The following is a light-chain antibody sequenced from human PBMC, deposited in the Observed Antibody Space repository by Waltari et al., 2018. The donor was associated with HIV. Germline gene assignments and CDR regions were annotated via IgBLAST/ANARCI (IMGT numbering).Light chain of an antibody. CDR2: DVS. Sequence: QSALTQHASLSGSLGQPINIPCTGTTSDVGGSYHVSCYQQHLGRAPKLLIYDVSNRPSGVSNRFSGSKYGNTASLTISGLQAEDEADYHCSSYTSSSALEVVFGGGTTLTVL. CDR1: TSDVGGSYH. V-gene: IGLV2-14*01. CDR3: SSYTSSSALEVV. J-gene: IGLJ3*02.